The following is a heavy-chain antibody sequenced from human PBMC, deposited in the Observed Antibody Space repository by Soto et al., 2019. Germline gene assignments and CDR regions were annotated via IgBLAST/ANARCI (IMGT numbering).Heavy chain of an antibody. CDR2: IPQDGVDG. D-gene: IGHD2-21*02. V-gene: IGHV3-7*03. CDR3: ARDHLILPAHDFFYGSDV. J-gene: IGHJ6*02. Sequence: EVKLVKSGGGLAQPGDSLRLSCEVSGFVFSMYSMSWVRQTPGKGLEWVAKIPQDGVDGHYADSVKGRFTISRDNDKKSLYLQMNNLRAEDTAVYYCARDHLILPAHDFFYGSDVWGRGATVTVSS. CDR1: GFVFSMYS.